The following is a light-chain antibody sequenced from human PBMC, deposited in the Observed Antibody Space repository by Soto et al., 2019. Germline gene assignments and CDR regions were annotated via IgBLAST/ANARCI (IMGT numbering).Light chain of an antibody. CDR1: SSDIGGYNS. Sequence: QSVLTQPASVSGSPGQSITISCTGTSSDIGGYNSVSWYQQHPGKVPKLIIYEVTNRPSGISNRFSGPKSGNTASLTISGLQAEDEADYYCTSYTSISTLVFGGGTKLTVL. J-gene: IGLJ2*01. CDR3: TSYTSISTLV. CDR2: EVT. V-gene: IGLV2-14*01.